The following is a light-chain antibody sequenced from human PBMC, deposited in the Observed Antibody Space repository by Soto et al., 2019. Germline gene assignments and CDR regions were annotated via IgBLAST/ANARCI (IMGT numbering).Light chain of an antibody. CDR1: QTVSITY. J-gene: IGKJ5*01. V-gene: IGKV3-20*01. CDR3: QQYGSSPLIS. Sequence: VLTQSPGTLSLSPGDSATLSCRASQTVSITYLTWYQQKPGQAPRLLIFGASKRATGIPDRFSGSGSGRDFQLNIRGLEPEDFAVYYRQQYGSSPLISFGQGTRLEIK. CDR2: GAS.